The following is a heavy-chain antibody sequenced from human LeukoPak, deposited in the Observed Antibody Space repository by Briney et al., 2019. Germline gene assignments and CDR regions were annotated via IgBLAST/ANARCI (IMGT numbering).Heavy chain of an antibody. J-gene: IGHJ5*02. CDR1: GSTFSSYE. Sequence: PGGSLRLSCAASGSTFSSYEMNWVRQAPGKGLEWVSYISSSGSTIYYADSVKGRFTISRDNAKNSLYLQMNSLRAEDTAVYHCARDSSGWYHWFDLWGQGTLVTVSS. V-gene: IGHV3-48*03. CDR3: ARDSSGWYHWFDL. D-gene: IGHD6-19*01. CDR2: ISSSGSTI.